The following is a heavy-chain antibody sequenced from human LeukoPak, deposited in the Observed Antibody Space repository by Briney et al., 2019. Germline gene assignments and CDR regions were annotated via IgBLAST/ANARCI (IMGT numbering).Heavy chain of an antibody. CDR3: ARSYSRDFLTDY. CDR1: GGSISSSSYF. J-gene: IGHJ4*02. V-gene: IGHV4-61*01. D-gene: IGHD6-13*01. CDR2: ISYRGST. Sequence: PSGTLSLTCTVSGGSISSSSYFWNWIRQPPGKGLEWIGYISYRGSTNYNPSLQSRVTISLDTSNNQFSLHLSSVTAADTAIYYCARSYSRDFLTDYWGQGTLVTVSS.